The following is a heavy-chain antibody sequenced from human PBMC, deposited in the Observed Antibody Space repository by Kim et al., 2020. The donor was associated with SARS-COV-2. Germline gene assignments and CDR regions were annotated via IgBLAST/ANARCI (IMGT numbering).Heavy chain of an antibody. D-gene: IGHD3-9*01. CDR3: ANIPRPALTDDFDY. Sequence: ADSVRGRFTVSRGNSKNTLFLQMNSLSAEDTAVYFCANIPRPALTDDFDYWGQGTLVTVSS. J-gene: IGHJ4*02. V-gene: IGHV3-23*01.